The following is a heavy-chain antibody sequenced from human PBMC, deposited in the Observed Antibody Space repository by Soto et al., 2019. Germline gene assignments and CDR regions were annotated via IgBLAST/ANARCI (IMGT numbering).Heavy chain of an antibody. CDR3: ARGGAVRINWFDP. V-gene: IGHV4-59*01. J-gene: IGHJ5*02. CDR2: IYYSGST. Sequence: SETLSLTCTVSGGSINFYYWIWIRQPPGKGLEWIGYIYYSGSTSYNPSLRGRVTMSVDTSKNQFSLNLNSVTAADTAVYYCARGGAVRINWFDPWGQGTLVTVSS. CDR1: GGSINFYY. D-gene: IGHD2-15*01.